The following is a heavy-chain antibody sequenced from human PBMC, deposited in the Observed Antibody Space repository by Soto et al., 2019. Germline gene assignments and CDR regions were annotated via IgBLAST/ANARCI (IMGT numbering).Heavy chain of an antibody. V-gene: IGHV3-23*01. CDR2: ISGSGGST. Sequence: GGSLRLSCAASGFTFSSYAMSWVRQAPGKGLEWVSAISGSGGSTYYADSVKGRFTISRDSSKNTLYLQMNSLRAEDTAVYYCAKGSTGSTSCYVDYWGQGTLVTVSS. J-gene: IGHJ4*02. CDR3: AKGSTGSTSCYVDY. CDR1: GFTFSSYA. D-gene: IGHD2-2*01.